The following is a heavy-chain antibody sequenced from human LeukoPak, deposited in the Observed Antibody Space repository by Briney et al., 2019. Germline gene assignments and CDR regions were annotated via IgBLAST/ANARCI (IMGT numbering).Heavy chain of an antibody. Sequence: PGGSLRLSCAASGFTFSSYSMNWVRQAPGKGLEWVSSISSSSSYIYYADSVKGRFTISRDNAKNSLYLQMNSLRAEDTAVYYCAREEPGTTGTTFLGVGYYYYGMDVWGQGTTVTVPS. V-gene: IGHV3-21*01. D-gene: IGHD1-1*01. CDR2: ISSSSSYI. CDR1: GFTFSSYS. CDR3: AREEPGTTGTTFLGVGYYYYGMDV. J-gene: IGHJ6*02.